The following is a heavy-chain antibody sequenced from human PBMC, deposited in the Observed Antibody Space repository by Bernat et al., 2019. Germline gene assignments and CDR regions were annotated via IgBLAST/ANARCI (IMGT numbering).Heavy chain of an antibody. V-gene: IGHV4-59*08. CDR1: GGSISSYY. CDR2: IYYSWSN. CDR3: ARWPSGSYAFDY. Sequence: QVQLQESGPGLVKPSDTLSLTCTVSGGSISSYYWSWIRQPPGKGLEWIGYIYYSWSNNYNPSLKSLVTISVDTSKNQFSLKLGSVTAADTAVYYCARWPSGSYAFDYWGQGTLVTVSS. J-gene: IGHJ4*02. D-gene: IGHD1-26*01.